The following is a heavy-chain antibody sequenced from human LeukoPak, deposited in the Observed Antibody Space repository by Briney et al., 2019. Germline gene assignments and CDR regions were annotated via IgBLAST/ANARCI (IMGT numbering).Heavy chain of an antibody. V-gene: IGHV3-15*01. CDR3: ITPLPYSAQ. CDR2: IKPKTDGETT. CDR1: GFTFSNYW. J-gene: IGHJ4*02. Sequence: GGSLRLSCAASGFTFSNYWMSCVRQAPGKGLEWVGRIKPKTDGETTEYAAPVKDRFSISRDDSKSMLYLQMNSLKTEDTAVYYCITPLPYSAQGGQGTLVTVSS. D-gene: IGHD2-21*01.